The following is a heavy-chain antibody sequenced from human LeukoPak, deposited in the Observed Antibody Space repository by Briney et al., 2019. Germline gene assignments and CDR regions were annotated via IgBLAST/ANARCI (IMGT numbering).Heavy chain of an antibody. Sequence: PGRSLRLSCAASGFTFSSFAMHWVRQAPGKGLVWVAVISYDGSNKYYADSVKGRFTISRDNSKNTLSLQMNSLRAEDTAVYYCAKGGPNSSGRSYYFDYWGQGTLVAVSS. CDR3: AKGGPNSSGRSYYFDY. CDR2: ISYDGSNK. CDR1: GFTFSSFA. V-gene: IGHV3-30-3*01. D-gene: IGHD3-22*01. J-gene: IGHJ4*02.